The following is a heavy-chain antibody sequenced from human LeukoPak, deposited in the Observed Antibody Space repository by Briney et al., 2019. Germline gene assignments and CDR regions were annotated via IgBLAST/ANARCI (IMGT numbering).Heavy chain of an antibody. CDR2: IYYSGDT. Sequence: SETLSLTCSVPGDSIRNYYWTWIRQPPGKGLEWIGYIYYSGDTNYNPSLKSRVTISLDTSKNQFSLKLTSVTASDTAMYYCARRKAKTPNYFDYWGQGALVTVSS. CDR1: GDSIRNYY. CDR3: ARRKAKTPNYFDY. V-gene: IGHV4-59*08. J-gene: IGHJ4*02.